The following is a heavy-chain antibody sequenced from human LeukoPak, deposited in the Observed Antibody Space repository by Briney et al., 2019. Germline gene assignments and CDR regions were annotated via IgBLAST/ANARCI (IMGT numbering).Heavy chain of an antibody. CDR3: ARDGSIAVEYYFDY. V-gene: IGHV3-21*01. J-gene: IGHJ4*02. Sequence: PGGSLRLSCAASGLTFSSYSMTWVRQAPGKGLEWVSSISSSSSYIYYADSVKGRFTISRDNAKNSLYLQMNSLRAEDTAAYYCARDGSIAVEYYFDYWGQGTLVTVSS. CDR2: ISSSSSYI. CDR1: GLTFSSYS. D-gene: IGHD6-19*01.